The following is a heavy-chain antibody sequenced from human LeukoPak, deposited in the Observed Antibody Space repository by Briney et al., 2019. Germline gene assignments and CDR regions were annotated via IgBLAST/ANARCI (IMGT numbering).Heavy chain of an antibody. Sequence: SETLSLTCTVSGASTSSDYWSWIRQPPGKGLEWIGYIYYSGTTNYNPSLKSRVTISVDTSKNQFSLKLSSVTAADTAVYYCVRETWNYDYYYMDVWGKGTTVTVSS. V-gene: IGHV4-59*01. J-gene: IGHJ6*03. CDR2: IYYSGTT. CDR1: GASTSSDY. D-gene: IGHD1-1*01. CDR3: VRETWNYDYYYMDV.